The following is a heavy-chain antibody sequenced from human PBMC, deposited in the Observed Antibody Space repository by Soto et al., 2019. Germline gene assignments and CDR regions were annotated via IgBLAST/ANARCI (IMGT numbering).Heavy chain of an antibody. CDR1: GGSISSSSYY. V-gene: IGHV4-39*01. D-gene: IGHD5-18*01. Sequence: SETLSLTCTVSGGSISSSSYYWGWIRQPPGKGLEWIGSIYYGGSTYYNPSLKSRVTISVDTSKNQFSLKLSSVTAADTAVYYCARQGNQDTAMVPVYFDYWGQGTLVTVSS. J-gene: IGHJ4*02. CDR3: ARQGNQDTAMVPVYFDY. CDR2: IYYGGST.